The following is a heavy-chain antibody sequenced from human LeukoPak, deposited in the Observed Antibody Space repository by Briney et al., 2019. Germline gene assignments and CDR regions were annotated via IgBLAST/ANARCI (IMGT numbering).Heavy chain of an antibody. CDR3: ARVDSSPADV. V-gene: IGHV4-4*07. CDR1: CGSISGYY. D-gene: IGHD6-19*01. CDR2: IYTSGST. Sequence: SETLSLTCTVSCGSISGYYWSWIRQPAGKGLEWIGRIYTSGSTNYNPSLKSRVTMSVDTSKNQFSLKLTSVTAADTAVYYCARVDSSPADVWGKGTTVTVSS. J-gene: IGHJ6*04.